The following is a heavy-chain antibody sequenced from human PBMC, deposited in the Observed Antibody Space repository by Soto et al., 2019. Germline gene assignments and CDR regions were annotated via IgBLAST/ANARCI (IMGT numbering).Heavy chain of an antibody. J-gene: IGHJ4*02. V-gene: IGHV3-53*01. D-gene: IGHD5-18*01. CDR3: ARINSYAKWGFGY. Sequence: GGSLRLSCAASGFTVSSNYMTWVRQAPGKGLEWVSIIYSGGSTYYADSVKGRFTISRDNSKNTLYLQMNSLRAEDTAVYYCARINSYAKWGFGYWGQGTLVTVSS. CDR1: GFTVSSNY. CDR2: IYSGGST.